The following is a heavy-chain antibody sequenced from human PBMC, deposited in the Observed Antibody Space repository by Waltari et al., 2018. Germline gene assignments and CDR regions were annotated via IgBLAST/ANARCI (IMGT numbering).Heavy chain of an antibody. D-gene: IGHD3-22*01. Sequence: EVQLVQSAAEVKKPGESLKISCKGSGYRFTSYWIGWVRQMPGKGLEWMAMVYPDDSDTTYSPSFQGQVTISADKSINTAYLQWSSLKASDTAMYYCARLKEDEYDYDSSSYYQRGDAFDIWGQGTMVTVSS. CDR2: VYPDDSDT. CDR1: GYRFTSYW. CDR3: ARLKEDEYDYDSSSYYQRGDAFDI. V-gene: IGHV5-51*01. J-gene: IGHJ3*02.